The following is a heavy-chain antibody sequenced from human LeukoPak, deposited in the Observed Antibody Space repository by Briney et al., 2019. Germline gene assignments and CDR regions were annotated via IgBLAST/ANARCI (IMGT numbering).Heavy chain of an antibody. J-gene: IGHJ6*02. CDR1: GFTVSSNY. V-gene: IGHV3-66*01. CDR2: IYSGGST. D-gene: IGHD3-9*01. CDR3: ARSRTIGGFYGMDV. Sequence: GGSLRLSCEASGFTVSSNYMSWVRQAPGKGLEWVSVIYSGGSTYYADSVKGRFTISRDNSKNTLYLQMNSLRAEDTAVYYCARSRTIGGFYGMDVWGQGTTVTVSS.